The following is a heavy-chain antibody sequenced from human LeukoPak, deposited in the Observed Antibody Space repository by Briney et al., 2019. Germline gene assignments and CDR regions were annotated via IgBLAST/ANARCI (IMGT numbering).Heavy chain of an antibody. J-gene: IGHJ4*02. Sequence: SETLSLTCTVSGGSVSSGSYYWSWIRQPPGKGLGWIGYIYYSGSTNYNPSLKSRVTISVDTSKNQFSLKLSSVTAADTAVYYCARDWGGYYYFDYWGQGTLVTVSS. D-gene: IGHD3-16*01. V-gene: IGHV4-61*01. CDR1: GGSVSSGSYY. CDR2: IYYSGST. CDR3: ARDWGGYYYFDY.